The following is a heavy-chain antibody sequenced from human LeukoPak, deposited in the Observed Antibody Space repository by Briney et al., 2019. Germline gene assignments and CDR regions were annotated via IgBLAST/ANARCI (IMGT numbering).Heavy chain of an antibody. CDR3: ARDRSIVAADHFDS. CDR1: GYNFTTYG. CDR2: ISVYNGNT. D-gene: IGHD6-25*01. V-gene: IGHV1-18*04. J-gene: IGHJ4*02. Sequence: GASVKVSCKASGYNFTTYGISWVRQAPGQGLEWMGWISVYNGNTKYAQKLQGRVTMTTDTSTTTAYMELRSLRSDDTAVYYCARDRSIVAADHFDSWGQGTLVTVSS.